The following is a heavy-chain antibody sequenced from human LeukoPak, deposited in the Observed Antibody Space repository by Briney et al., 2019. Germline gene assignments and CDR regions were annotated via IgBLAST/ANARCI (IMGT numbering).Heavy chain of an antibody. J-gene: IGHJ4*02. Sequence: ASVKLSCKASGYAFTEYAMNWVRQAPGQGLEWMGWISAYNGNTNYAQKLQGRVTMTTDTSTSTAYMELRSLRSDDTAVYYCARDSYMVRGVITFDPADYWGQGTLVTVSS. CDR1: GYAFTEYA. D-gene: IGHD3-10*01. CDR3: ARDSYMVRGVITFDPADY. CDR2: ISAYNGNT. V-gene: IGHV1-18*01.